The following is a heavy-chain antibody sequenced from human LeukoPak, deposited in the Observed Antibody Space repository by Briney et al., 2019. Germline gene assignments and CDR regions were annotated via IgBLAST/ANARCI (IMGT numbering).Heavy chain of an antibody. J-gene: IGHJ3*02. D-gene: IGHD2-21*02. CDR2: IYHSGST. Sequence: SETLSLTCTVSGYSISSGYYWGWIRQPPGKGLEWIGSIYHSGSTYYNPSLKSRVTISVDTSKNQFSLKLSSVTAADTAVYYCARVQNIVVVTAVHAFDIWGLGTMVTVSS. CDR3: ARVQNIVVVTAVHAFDI. V-gene: IGHV4-38-2*02. CDR1: GYSISSGYY.